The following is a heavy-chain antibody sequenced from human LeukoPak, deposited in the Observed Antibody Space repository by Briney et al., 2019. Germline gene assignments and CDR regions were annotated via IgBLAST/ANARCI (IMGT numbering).Heavy chain of an antibody. CDR1: GYTFTSYD. D-gene: IGHD3-9*01. CDR2: MNPNSGNT. J-gene: IGHJ6*02. CDR3: AIGRYFDWLSYYYYYGMDA. V-gene: IGHV1-8*01. Sequence: ASVKVSCKASGYTFTSYDINWVRQATGQGLEWMGWMNPNSGNTGYAQKFQGRVTMTRNTSISTAYMELSSLRSEDTAVYYCAIGRYFDWLSYYYYYGMDAWGQGTTVTVSS.